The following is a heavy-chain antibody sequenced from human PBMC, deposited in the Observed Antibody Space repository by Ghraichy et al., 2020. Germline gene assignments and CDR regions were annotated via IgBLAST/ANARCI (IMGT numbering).Heavy chain of an antibody. J-gene: IGHJ3*02. V-gene: IGHV3-49*03. CDR2: IRSKAYGGTT. D-gene: IGHD4-17*01. Sequence: GGSLRLSCTASGFTFGDYAMSWFRQAPGKGLEWVGFIRSKAYGGTTEYAASVKGRFTISRDDSKSIAYLQMNSLKTEDTAVYYCTREDYGDPPSDAFDIWGQGTMVTVSS. CDR1: GFTFGDYA. CDR3: TREDYGDPPSDAFDI.